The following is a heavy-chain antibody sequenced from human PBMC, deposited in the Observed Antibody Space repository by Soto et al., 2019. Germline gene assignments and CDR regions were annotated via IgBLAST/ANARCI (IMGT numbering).Heavy chain of an antibody. D-gene: IGHD3-22*01. CDR1: GAFFSGHF. Sequence: SETQSLTCASYGAFFSGHFLRWLRQPPRKGLELGGENNHSGGPSYNPTLKGRVTISVDTSKSPFSLKLTCLRAADRAVYSCARGSVDAVDSSGCYDYWGQGTPVTVSS. J-gene: IGHJ4*02. V-gene: IGHV4-34*01. CDR3: ARGSVDAVDSSGCYDY. CDR2: NNHSGGP.